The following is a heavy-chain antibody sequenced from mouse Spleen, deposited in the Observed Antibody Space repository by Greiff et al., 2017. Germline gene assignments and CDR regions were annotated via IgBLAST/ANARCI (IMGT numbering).Heavy chain of an antibody. V-gene: IGHV2-2*01. J-gene: IGHJ1*01. D-gene: IGHD2-1*01. CDR3: ARGTRDYGNFYWYFDV. CDR1: GFSLTSYG. Sequence: VQLVASGPGLVQPSQSLSITCTVSGFSLTSYGVHWVRQSPGKGLEWLGVIWSGGSTDYNAAFISRLSISKDNSKSQVFFKMNSLQADDTAIYYCARGTRDYGNFYWYFDVWGAGTTVTVSS. CDR2: IWSGGST.